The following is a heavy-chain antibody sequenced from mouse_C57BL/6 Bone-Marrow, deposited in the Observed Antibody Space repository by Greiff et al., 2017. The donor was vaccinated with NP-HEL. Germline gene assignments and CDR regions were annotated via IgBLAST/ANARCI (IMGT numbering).Heavy chain of an antibody. Sequence: EVMLVESGGGLVKPGGSLKLSCAASGFTFSDYGMHWVRQAPEKGLEWVAYISSGSSTIYYADTVKGRFTISRDNAKNTLFLQMTSLRSEDTAMYYCARIYYYGSSYDWYFDVWGTGTTVTVSS. D-gene: IGHD1-1*01. CDR3: ARIYYYGSSYDWYFDV. CDR2: ISSGSSTI. J-gene: IGHJ1*03. V-gene: IGHV5-17*01. CDR1: GFTFSDYG.